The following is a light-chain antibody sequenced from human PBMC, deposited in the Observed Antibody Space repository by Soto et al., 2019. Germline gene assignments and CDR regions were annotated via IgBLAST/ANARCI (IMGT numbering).Light chain of an antibody. CDR2: DNN. J-gene: IGLJ2*01. CDR1: NSNIGNNY. CDR3: GAWDDRLSAV. Sequence: QSVLTQPPSVSAAPGQKVTISCSGSNSNIGNNYVSWYQQLPGTAPKLLIYDNNKRPSGIPDRFSGSKSGTSATLGITGLQTGDEGDYYCGAWDDRLSAVFAGGTK. V-gene: IGLV1-51*01.